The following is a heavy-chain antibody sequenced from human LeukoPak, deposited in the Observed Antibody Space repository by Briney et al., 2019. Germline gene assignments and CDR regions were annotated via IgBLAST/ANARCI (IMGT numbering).Heavy chain of an antibody. CDR2: VSWNSGNI. D-gene: IGHD5-12*01. CDR3: VKDRGYDYRYGMDV. Sequence: PGRSLRLSCATSGFTFDDYAMHWVRQAPGKGLEWVSGVSWNSGNIDYADSVKGRFTISRDNAENSLYLQMNSLRAEDTALYYRVKDRGYDYRYGMDVWGQGTTVTVSS. V-gene: IGHV3-9*01. J-gene: IGHJ6*02. CDR1: GFTFDDYA.